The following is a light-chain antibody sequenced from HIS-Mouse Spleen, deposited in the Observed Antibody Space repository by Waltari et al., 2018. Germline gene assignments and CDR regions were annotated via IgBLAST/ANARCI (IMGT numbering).Light chain of an antibody. Sequence: QSALTQPSSVSGSPGQSVTISCPGPSSDVGGYNYVSWYPQHPGKAPKLMIYEVSKRPSGVPDRFSGSKSGNTASLTISGLQAEDEADYYCCSYAGSYTGVFGTGTKVTVL. CDR1: SSDVGGYNY. CDR2: EVS. J-gene: IGLJ1*01. V-gene: IGLV2-11*02. CDR3: CSYAGSYTGV.